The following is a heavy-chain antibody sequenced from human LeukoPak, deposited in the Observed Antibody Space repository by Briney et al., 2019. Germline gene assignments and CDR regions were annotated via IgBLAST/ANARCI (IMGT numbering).Heavy chain of an antibody. V-gene: IGHV1-69*05. D-gene: IGHD3-10*01. CDR3: ARGLRGSGSYSPLY. CDR1: GGTFSSYA. Sequence: ASVKVSCKASGGTFSSYAINWVRQAPGQGLEWMGGIIPLFGTPNYAQNFKGRVTITRDTSASTAYMELSSLRSEDTAVYYCARGLRGSGSYSPLYWGQGTLVTVSS. CDR2: IIPLFGTP. J-gene: IGHJ4*02.